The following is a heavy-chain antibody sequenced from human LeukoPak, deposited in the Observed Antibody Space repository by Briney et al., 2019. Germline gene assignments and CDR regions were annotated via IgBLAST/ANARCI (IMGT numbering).Heavy chain of an antibody. V-gene: IGHV4-39*07. J-gene: IGHJ6*02. D-gene: IGHD3-22*01. Sequence: PSKTLSLTCTVSGGSISSSSYYWGWIRQPPGKGLEWIGSIYYSGSTYYNPSLKSRVTISVDTSKNQFSLKLSSVTAADTAVYYCARYYDSSGYYPDNYYYYGMDVWGQGTTVTVSS. CDR3: ARYYDSSGYYPDNYYYYGMDV. CDR2: IYYSGST. CDR1: GGSISSSSYY.